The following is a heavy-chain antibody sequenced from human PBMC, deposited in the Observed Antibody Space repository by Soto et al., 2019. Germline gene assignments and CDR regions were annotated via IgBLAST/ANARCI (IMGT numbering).Heavy chain of an antibody. D-gene: IGHD6-19*01. V-gene: IGHV3-23*01. Sequence: EVQLLESGGGLVQPGGSLRLLCAGSGFAFNTYAMTWVRQAPGKGLEWVSPMTTGGMSFYGTTVQGRFTISRDNTESTVYLPMNSLGAEATAVYHCARLDKFNSQSSGWANRFDYWGQGNLVTVSS. CDR1: GFAFNTYA. CDR2: MTTGGMS. CDR3: ARLDKFNSQSSGWANRFDY. J-gene: IGHJ4*02.